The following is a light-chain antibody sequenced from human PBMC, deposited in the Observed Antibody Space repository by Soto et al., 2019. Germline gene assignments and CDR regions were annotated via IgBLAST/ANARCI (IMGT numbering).Light chain of an antibody. Sequence: DIQMTQSPSTLSASVGDRVTITCRASQSISSWLAWYKQKPGKAPKILIYDASNLEAGVPSRFRVSGSGTDFTFTIRRLKPEDIATDYCQQYENLPTFGQWTRLEIK. CDR3: QQYENLPT. J-gene: IGKJ5*01. CDR2: DAS. CDR1: QSISSW. V-gene: IGKV1-33*01.